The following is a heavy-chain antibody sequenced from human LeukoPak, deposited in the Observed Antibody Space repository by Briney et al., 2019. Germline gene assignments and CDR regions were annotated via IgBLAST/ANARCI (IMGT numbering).Heavy chain of an antibody. V-gene: IGHV3-48*03. J-gene: IGHJ4*02. Sequence: GGSLRFSCAASGCTFSSCEMNWVRQAPGKGLEWVSYISSGGTTIVYADSVKGRFTISRDNAKSTLYLQMNSLRAEDTAVYYCARYQQTGYESDYWGKGTLVTVSS. CDR1: GCTFSSCE. CDR3: ARYQQTGYESDY. D-gene: IGHD5-12*01. CDR2: ISSGGTTI.